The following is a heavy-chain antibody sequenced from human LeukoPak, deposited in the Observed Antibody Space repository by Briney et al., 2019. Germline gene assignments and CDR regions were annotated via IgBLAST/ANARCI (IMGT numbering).Heavy chain of an antibody. CDR2: ISGSGGST. V-gene: IGHV3-23*01. J-gene: IGHJ4*02. CDR1: GFTFSSYA. Sequence: RPGGSLRLSCAASGFTFSSYAMSWVRQAPGKGLEWVSAISGSGGSTYYADSVKGRFTISRDNSKNTLYLQMNSLRAEDTAVYYCAKGGKELLLCYYFDYWGQGTLVTVSS. CDR3: AKGGKELLLCYYFDY. D-gene: IGHD1-26*01.